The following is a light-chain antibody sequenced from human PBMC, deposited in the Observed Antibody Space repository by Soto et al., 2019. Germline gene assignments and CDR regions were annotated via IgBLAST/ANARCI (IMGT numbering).Light chain of an antibody. V-gene: IGKV3-11*01. J-gene: IGKJ2*01. Sequence: EIVLTQSPATLSLSPGERATLSCRASQSVSSYLAWYQQKPGQATRLLIYDASNRATGIPARFSGSGSGTDFTLTTGSLEPEDFAVYYCHQRSNWGGYTFGQGTKLEIK. CDR1: QSVSSY. CDR3: HQRSNWGGYT. CDR2: DAS.